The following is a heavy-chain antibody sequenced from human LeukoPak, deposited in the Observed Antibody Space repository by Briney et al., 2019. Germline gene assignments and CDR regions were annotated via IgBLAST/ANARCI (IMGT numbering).Heavy chain of an antibody. V-gene: IGHV1-2*02. CDR2: INPNSGDT. Sequence: ASVKVSCKASGYTFTDYYIHWVRQAPGQGLEWMGWINPNSGDTNYAQRFQGRVSMTRDTSISTAYMELSRLRSDDTAMYYCTRDFDYYGSGSYYSRYYFDYWGQGTLVTVSS. D-gene: IGHD3-10*01. CDR3: TRDFDYYGSGSYYSRYYFDY. CDR1: GYTFTDYY. J-gene: IGHJ4*02.